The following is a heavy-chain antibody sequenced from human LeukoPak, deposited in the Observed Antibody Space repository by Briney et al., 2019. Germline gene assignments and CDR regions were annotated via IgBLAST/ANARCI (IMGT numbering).Heavy chain of an antibody. V-gene: IGHV4-30-4*08. J-gene: IGHJ5*02. D-gene: IGHD6-6*01. CDR2: IYYSGST. Sequence: TSQTLSLTCTVSGVSISSGDYYWSWLPQPPGQGLEWIGYIYYSGSTYYNPSLKSRVTISVETSKNQFSLKLSSVTAADTAVYYCARGVSSIAARPWFDPWGQGTLVTVSS. CDR1: GVSISSGDYY. CDR3: ARGVSSIAARPWFDP.